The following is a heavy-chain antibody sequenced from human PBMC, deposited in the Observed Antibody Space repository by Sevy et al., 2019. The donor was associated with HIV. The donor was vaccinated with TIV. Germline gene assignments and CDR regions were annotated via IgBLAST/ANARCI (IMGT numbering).Heavy chain of an antibody. CDR1: GFSLSTSGVG. CDR2: IYCNDDK. CDR3: AHSLPSSIAARPYYFDY. J-gene: IGHJ4*02. V-gene: IGHV2-5*01. Sequence: SGPTLVNPTQTLTLTCTFPGFSLSTSGVGVGWIRQPPGKALEWLALIYCNDDKRYSPSLKSQLTITKNTSKDHVVLTLTNMDPVYTAPYYCAHSLPSSIAARPYYFDYWGQGTLVTVSS. D-gene: IGHD6-6*01.